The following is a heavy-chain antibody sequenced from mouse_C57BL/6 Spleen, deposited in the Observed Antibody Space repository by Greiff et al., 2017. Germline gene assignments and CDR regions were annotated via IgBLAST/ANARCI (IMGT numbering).Heavy chain of an antibody. Sequence: QVQLQQPGAELVRPGSSVKLSCKASGYTFTSYWMHWVKQRPIQGLEWIGNIDPSDSETHYNQKFKDKATLTVDKSSSTAYMQLSSLTSEDSAVYYCASFYGDYVVGYFGVWGTGTTVTVSS. CDR1: GYTFTSYW. J-gene: IGHJ1*03. V-gene: IGHV1-52*01. CDR2: IDPSDSET. CDR3: ASFYGDYVVGYFGV. D-gene: IGHD2-13*01.